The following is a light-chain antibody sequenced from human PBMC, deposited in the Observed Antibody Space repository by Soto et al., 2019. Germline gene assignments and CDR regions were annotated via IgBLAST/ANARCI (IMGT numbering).Light chain of an antibody. CDR1: QGISSY. J-gene: IGKJ1*01. Sequence: IQLTQSPSSLSASVGDRVTITCRASQGISSYLAWYQQKPGKAPKLLIYAASTLQSGVPSRLSGSGSGTDFTLTISSLQPEDFATYYCQQLNTYGGTFGQGTKVDIK. CDR2: AAS. V-gene: IGKV1-9*01. CDR3: QQLNTYGGT.